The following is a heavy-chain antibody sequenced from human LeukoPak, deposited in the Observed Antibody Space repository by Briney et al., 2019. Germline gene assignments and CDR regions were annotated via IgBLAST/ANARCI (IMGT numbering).Heavy chain of an antibody. D-gene: IGHD3-3*01. Sequence: HPGGSLRLSCAASGFTFSSYAMHWVRQAPGKGLEWVAVISYDGSNKYYADSVRGRFTISRDNSQNTVYLQMNSLRAEDTAVYYCANTIYAFWSGSFWGQGTLVTVSS. J-gene: IGHJ4*02. CDR1: GFTFSSYA. CDR2: ISYDGSNK. CDR3: ANTIYAFWSGSF. V-gene: IGHV3-30*04.